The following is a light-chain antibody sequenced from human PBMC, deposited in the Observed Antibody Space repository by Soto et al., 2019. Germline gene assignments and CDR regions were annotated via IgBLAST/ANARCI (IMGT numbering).Light chain of an antibody. J-gene: IGKJ1*01. Sequence: DIQMTQSPSSLSASVGDRVTITCQASQDISKYLNWYQQKPGKAPKLLIYDASSLKTGVASRLSGSGSGTAFTLTISSLHPEDFATYFCQHYDNLPWTFGQGTTVEIK. CDR3: QHYDNLPWT. CDR1: QDISKY. V-gene: IGKV1-33*01. CDR2: DAS.